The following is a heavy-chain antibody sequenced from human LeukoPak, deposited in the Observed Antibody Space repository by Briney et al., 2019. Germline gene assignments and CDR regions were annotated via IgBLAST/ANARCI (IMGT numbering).Heavy chain of an antibody. Sequence: PGGSLRLSCAASGFTFGSYSMNWVRQAPGKGLEWVSSITRSRGYIYYADSVKGRFTISRDNAKNSLSLQMSSLRAEDTAVYYCARDGTGDTAIDYWGQGTLVTVSS. CDR2: ITRSRGYI. CDR1: GFTFGSYS. D-gene: IGHD5-18*01. V-gene: IGHV3-21*01. CDR3: ARDGTGDTAIDY. J-gene: IGHJ4*02.